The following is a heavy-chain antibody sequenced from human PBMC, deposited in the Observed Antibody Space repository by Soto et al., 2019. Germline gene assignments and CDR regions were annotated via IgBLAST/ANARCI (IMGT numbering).Heavy chain of an antibody. J-gene: IGHJ4*02. CDR2: IYYNGNT. CDR3: ARFCDISVTNYFDY. CDR1: GGSIGCGNCH. Sequence: PSESLSLTCTVSGGSIGCGNCHGSWIRQHPEKGLEWIGYIYYNGNTFYNPSLKSRITISVDTFKSQFSLRLSSVTDAVTVVFYCARFCDISVTNYFDYWGQGTQVTVSS. D-gene: IGHD3-22*01. V-gene: IGHV4-31*03.